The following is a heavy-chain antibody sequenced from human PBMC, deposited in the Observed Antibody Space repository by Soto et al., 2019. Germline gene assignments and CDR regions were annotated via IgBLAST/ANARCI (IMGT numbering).Heavy chain of an antibody. CDR2: INPDGGGT. Sequence: QVQLVQSGAEVKKPGASVKVSCKASGYTFDSYYIHWVRQAPGQRLEWMGLINPDGGGTSYAQNLRGRVTMTRDTSTSTVHMELSSLRSEDAAMYYCARDPYCGGDCYHFDFWGQGTLVTVSS. J-gene: IGHJ4*02. CDR3: ARDPYCGGDCYHFDF. D-gene: IGHD2-21*02. CDR1: GYTFDSYY. V-gene: IGHV1-46*02.